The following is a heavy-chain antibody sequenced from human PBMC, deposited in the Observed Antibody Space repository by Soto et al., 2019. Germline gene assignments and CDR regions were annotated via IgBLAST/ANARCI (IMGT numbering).Heavy chain of an antibody. J-gene: IGHJ4*02. Sequence: SETLSLTCTFSGDSISTSAYYLGWVRKPPGKGLEWVGTIYYTGSTYYNPPLESRVTMSLQTSKNQFSLNLTSVTAADTAVYYCARLGGVIAASDFDYWGQGALVTVS. CDR2: IYYTGST. D-gene: IGHD2-15*01. V-gene: IGHV4-39*01. CDR1: GDSISTSAYY. CDR3: ARLGGVIAASDFDY.